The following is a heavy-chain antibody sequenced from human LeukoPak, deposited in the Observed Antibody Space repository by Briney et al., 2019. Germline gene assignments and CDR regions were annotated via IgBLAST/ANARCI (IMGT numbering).Heavy chain of an antibody. D-gene: IGHD6-13*01. CDR1: GFAFSSYG. CDR2: ISYDGSNK. CDR3: ARDLGSSSWSPIY. J-gene: IGHJ4*02. V-gene: IGHV3-30*03. Sequence: GGSLRLSSAASGFAFSSYGMHWVRQAPGKGLEWVAVISYDGSNKYYADSVKGRFTISRDNSKNTLYLQMNSLRAEDTAVYYCARDLGSSSWSPIYWGQGTLVTVSS.